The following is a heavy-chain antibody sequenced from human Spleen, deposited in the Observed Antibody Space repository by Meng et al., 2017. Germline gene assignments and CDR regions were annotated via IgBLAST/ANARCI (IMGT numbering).Heavy chain of an antibody. Sequence: QLQLEESGPGLAKPSETLPLTCTVSGGSISSSSYYWGWILQPPGKGLEGIGSIYYSGSTYYNPSLKSRVTISVDTSTNQFSLKLSSVTAADTAVYYCASTQRWLHFDYWGQGLLVTVSS. CDR3: ASTQRWLHFDY. V-gene: IGHV4-39*01. J-gene: IGHJ4*02. D-gene: IGHD5-24*01. CDR2: IYYSGST. CDR1: GGSISSSSYY.